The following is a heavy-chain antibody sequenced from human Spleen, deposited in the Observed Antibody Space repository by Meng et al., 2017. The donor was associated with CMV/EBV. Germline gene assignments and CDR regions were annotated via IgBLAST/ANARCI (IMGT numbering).Heavy chain of an antibody. CDR2: MNQGGST. V-gene: IGHV4-34*01. D-gene: IGHD3-3*01. Sequence: SETLSLTCAVSGGPFSGYSWTGIRQPPGKGLEWIGEMNQGGSTNYNPSLESRVTISVDASKNQFSLKLSSVTAADTALYYCARLLVLTPSCGMDVCGQGTTVTVSS. J-gene: IGHJ6*02. CDR3: ARLLVLTPSCGMDV. CDR1: GGPFSGYS.